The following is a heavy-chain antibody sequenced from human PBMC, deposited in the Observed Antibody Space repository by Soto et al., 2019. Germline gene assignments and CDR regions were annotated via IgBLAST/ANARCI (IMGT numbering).Heavy chain of an antibody. Sequence: GGSLRLSCAASGFSFSSYSMNWVRQAPGKGLEWVSSITSGGSFIHYADSVKGRFTISRDIAETSLFLQMNSLRHEDRFVYYCARDPYYDILPGSGQSDFDSWGQGTLVTVSS. CDR2: ITSGGSFI. J-gene: IGHJ4*02. CDR3: ARDPYYDILPGSGQSDFDS. CDR1: GFSFSSYS. V-gene: IGHV3-21*01. D-gene: IGHD3-9*01.